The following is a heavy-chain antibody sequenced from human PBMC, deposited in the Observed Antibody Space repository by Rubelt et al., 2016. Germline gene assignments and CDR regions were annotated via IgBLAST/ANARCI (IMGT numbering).Heavy chain of an antibody. V-gene: IGHV3-48*03. D-gene: IGHD2/OR15-2a*01. Sequence: EVRLVESGGGLVQPGGSLRLSCAASGFSFNIYEMNWVRQAPGKGLEWVSYITASGGARYYADAGKGRFTVSRDNAKNLLYLQMNNVTDDDTALYYCVRDEYGVGGDPWGQGTLVTVSS. CDR1: GFSFNIYE. J-gene: IGHJ5*02. CDR3: VRDEYGVGGDP. CDR2: ITASGGAR.